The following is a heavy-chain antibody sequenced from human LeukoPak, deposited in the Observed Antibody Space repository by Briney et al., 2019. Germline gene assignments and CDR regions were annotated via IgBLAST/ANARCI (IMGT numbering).Heavy chain of an antibody. CDR3: ARAGTVVDYDPSDAFDV. CDR1: GITFSTYW. V-gene: IGHV3-74*01. CDR2: INSDGSTT. D-gene: IGHD3-22*01. J-gene: IGHJ3*01. Sequence: PGGSLRLSCAASGITFSTYWMHWVRQAPGKGLVWVSRINSDGSTTSYADSVEGRFTISRDNAKNTLYLQMNSLRAEDTAVYYCARAGTVVDYDPSDAFDVWGQGTMVTVSS.